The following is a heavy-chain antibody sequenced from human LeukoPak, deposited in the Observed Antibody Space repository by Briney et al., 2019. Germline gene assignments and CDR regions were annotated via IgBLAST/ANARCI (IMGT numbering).Heavy chain of an antibody. V-gene: IGHV3-48*04. CDR2: ISSSGSTI. D-gene: IGHD5-12*01. J-gene: IGHJ4*02. CDR1: GFTFSSYW. CDR3: ARGVDIVATWGFDY. Sequence: QPGGSLRLSCAASGFTFSSYWMHWVRQAPGKGLEWVSYISSSGSTIYYADSVKGRFTISRDNAKNSLYLQMNSLRAEDTAVYYCARGVDIVATWGFDYWGQGTLVTVSS.